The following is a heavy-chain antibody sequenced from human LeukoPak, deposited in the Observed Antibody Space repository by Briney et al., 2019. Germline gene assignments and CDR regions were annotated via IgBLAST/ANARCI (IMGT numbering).Heavy chain of an antibody. Sequence: ASVKVSCKASGYTFTGYYIDWVRQAPGQGLEWMGWINSDSGGTNYAQKFQGRVTMTRDTATSTAYMELSSLRSDDTAFYYCARDTITVTTPYFDYWGQGTLVTVPS. CDR1: GYTFTGYY. V-gene: IGHV1-2*02. D-gene: IGHD4-17*01. CDR2: INSDSGGT. CDR3: ARDTITVTTPYFDY. J-gene: IGHJ4*02.